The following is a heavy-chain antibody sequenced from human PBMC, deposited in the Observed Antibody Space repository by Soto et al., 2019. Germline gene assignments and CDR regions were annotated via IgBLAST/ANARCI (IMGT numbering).Heavy chain of an antibody. CDR3: AHSFLAAAGTRDAFDI. J-gene: IGHJ3*02. CDR1: GFSLSTSGVG. Sequence: SGPTLVNPTQTLTLTCTFSGFSLSTSGVGVGWIRQPPGKALEWLALIYWDDDKRYSPSLKSRLTITKDTSKNQVVLTMTNMDPVDTATYYCAHSFLAAAGTRDAFDIWGQGTMVTVSS. CDR2: IYWDDDK. V-gene: IGHV2-5*02. D-gene: IGHD6-13*01.